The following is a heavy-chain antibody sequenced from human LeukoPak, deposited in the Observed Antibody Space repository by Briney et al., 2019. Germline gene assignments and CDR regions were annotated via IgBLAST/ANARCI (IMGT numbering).Heavy chain of an antibody. CDR3: ARADDYGDYAVDY. V-gene: IGHV1-8*03. CDR1: GYTFTSYD. Sequence: ASVKVSCKAAGYTFTSYDINWVRQATGQGLEWMGWMNPNSGNTGYAQKFQGRVTITRNTSISTAYMELSSLRSEDTAVYYCARADDYGDYAVDYWGQGTLVTVSS. J-gene: IGHJ4*02. CDR2: MNPNSGNT. D-gene: IGHD4-17*01.